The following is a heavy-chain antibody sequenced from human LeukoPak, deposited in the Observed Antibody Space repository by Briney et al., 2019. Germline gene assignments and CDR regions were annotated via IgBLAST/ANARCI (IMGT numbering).Heavy chain of an antibody. D-gene: IGHD4-23*01. Sequence: PSQTLSLTCTVSGGSISRGGYYWSWIRQHPGKGLEWIGYIYYSGSTYYNPSLKSRVTISVDTSKNQFSLKLSSVTAADTAVYYCARLHYGGQHFDYWGQGTLVTVSS. J-gene: IGHJ4*02. CDR3: ARLHYGGQHFDY. CDR1: GGSISRGGYY. CDR2: IYYSGST. V-gene: IGHV4-31*03.